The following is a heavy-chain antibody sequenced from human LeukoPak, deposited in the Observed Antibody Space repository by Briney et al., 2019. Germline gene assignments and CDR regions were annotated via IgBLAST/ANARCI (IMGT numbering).Heavy chain of an antibody. CDR3: ARGSSGLGFDP. D-gene: IGHD1-14*01. J-gene: IGHJ5*02. CDR2: IYYSGST. V-gene: IGHV4-59*01. CDR1: GGSISSYY. Sequence: TSETLSLTCTVSGGSISSYYWSWMRQPPGKGLEWIGYIYYSGSTNYNPSLKSRVTISVDTSKNQFSLKLSSVTAADTAVYYCARGSSGLGFDPWGQGTLVTVSS.